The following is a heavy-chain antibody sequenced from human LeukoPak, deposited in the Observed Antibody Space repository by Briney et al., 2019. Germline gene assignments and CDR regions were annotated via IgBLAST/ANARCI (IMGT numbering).Heavy chain of an antibody. Sequence: SETLSLTCTVSGGSISSYYWSWIRQPPGKGLEWIGYIYYSGSTNYNPSLKSRVTISVDTSKNQFSLKLSSVTAADTAVYYCARTTGVRGVIIGYYYYYMDVWGKGTTVTVSS. J-gene: IGHJ6*03. D-gene: IGHD3-10*01. CDR2: IYYSGST. CDR3: ARTTGVRGVIIGYYYYYMDV. CDR1: GGSISSYY. V-gene: IGHV4-59*01.